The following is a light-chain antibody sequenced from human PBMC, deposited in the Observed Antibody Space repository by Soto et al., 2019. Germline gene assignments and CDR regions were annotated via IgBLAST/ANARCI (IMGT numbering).Light chain of an antibody. J-gene: IGKJ1*01. Sequence: EIVMTQSPATLSVSPGDRATLSCRASQSISSYLAWYQQKPGQAPRLLIYGASSRATGIPARFSGSGSGTEFTLTVSSLPSEDFAIYYCQQYLQWPPTFGQGTKVEIK. CDR3: QQYLQWPPT. CDR1: QSISSY. CDR2: GAS. V-gene: IGKV3-15*01.